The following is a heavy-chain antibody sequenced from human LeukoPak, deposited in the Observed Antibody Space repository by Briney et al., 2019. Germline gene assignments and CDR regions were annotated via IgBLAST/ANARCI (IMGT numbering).Heavy chain of an antibody. Sequence: SGPTPGDPTQTPTLACTFSGVSLKNDGGGVGWIRQPPGKALEGLAPLFWGDDERYSPSLTSRLTITRDTSKNQVVLTMTNMDPVDTATYYCARRYCNSNNCARGQPNYFDYWGQGTLVTVSS. V-gene: IGHV2-5*02. D-gene: IGHD2/OR15-2a*01. CDR1: GVSLKNDGGG. CDR2: LFWGDDE. CDR3: ARRYCNSNNCARGQPNYFDY. J-gene: IGHJ4*02.